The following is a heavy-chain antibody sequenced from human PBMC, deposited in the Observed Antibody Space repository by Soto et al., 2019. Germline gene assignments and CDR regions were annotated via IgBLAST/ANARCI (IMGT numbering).Heavy chain of an antibody. CDR2: IYINGST. J-gene: IGHJ6*02. D-gene: IGHD5-12*01. Sequence: PGGSLILSCAASGFSVSSNYMSWVRQAPGEGLEWVAIIYINGSTDYADSVQGRFSVSRDIYKNTLFLQMNSLRAEDTAVYFCSGDPSGYDEGDWYHGVDVWGQGTTVTVSS. CDR3: SGDPSGYDEGDWYHGVDV. V-gene: IGHV3-53*01. CDR1: GFSVSSNY.